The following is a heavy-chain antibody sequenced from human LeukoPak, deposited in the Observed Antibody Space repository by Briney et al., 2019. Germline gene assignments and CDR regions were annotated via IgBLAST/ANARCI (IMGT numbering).Heavy chain of an antibody. CDR3: AKATCSGGSCPFGY. CDR2: ISWNSGSI. D-gene: IGHD2-15*01. J-gene: IGHJ4*02. V-gene: IGHV3-9*01. CDR1: GFTFDDYA. Sequence: GRSLRLSCAASGFTFDDYAMHWVRQAPGKGLEWVSGISWNSGSIGYVDSVKGRFTISRDNAKNSLYLQMNSLRAEDTALYYCAKATCSGGSCPFGYWGQGTLVTVSS.